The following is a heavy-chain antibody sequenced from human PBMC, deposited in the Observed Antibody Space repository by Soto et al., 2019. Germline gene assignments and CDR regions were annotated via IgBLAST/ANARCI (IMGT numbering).Heavy chain of an antibody. CDR1: GGTFSSYA. V-gene: IGHV1-69*13. D-gene: IGHD6-6*01. J-gene: IGHJ6*02. Sequence: AASVKVSCKASGGTFSSYAISWVRQAPGQGLEWMGGIIPIFGTANYAQKFQGRVTITADESTSTAYMELSSLRSEDTAVYYCARGPIRYSSSSRYYYYGMDVWGQGTTVTVSS. CDR2: IIPIFGTA. CDR3: ARGPIRYSSSSRYYYYGMDV.